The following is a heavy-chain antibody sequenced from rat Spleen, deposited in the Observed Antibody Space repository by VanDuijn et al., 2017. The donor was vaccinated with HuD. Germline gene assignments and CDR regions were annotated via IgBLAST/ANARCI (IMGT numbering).Heavy chain of an antibody. CDR3: TRRGYLSDWYFDF. V-gene: IGHV5-25*01. CDR2: ITYDGTNV. D-gene: IGHD4-4*01. CDR1: GFTFSDYD. Sequence: EVQLVESGGGLVQPGKSMKLSCAASGFTFSDYDMTWVRQAPTRGLEWVASITYDGTNVYYRDSVKGRFTISRDNVRSTLNLHMDSLRSEDTAIYYCTRRGYLSDWYFDFWGPGTMVTVSS. J-gene: IGHJ1*01.